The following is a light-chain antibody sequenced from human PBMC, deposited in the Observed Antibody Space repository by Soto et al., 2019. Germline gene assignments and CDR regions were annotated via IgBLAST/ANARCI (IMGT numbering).Light chain of an antibody. J-gene: IGKJ2*01. CDR1: QSISSY. CDR3: QQRYSTPPYT. V-gene: IGKV1-39*01. CDR2: AAS. Sequence: DIQMTQSPSSLSASVGDRVTITCRASQSISSYLNWYQQKPGKAPKILIYAASSLQSGVPSRFSGSGSWRDFTLTISRLQPEDFATYYCQQRYSTPPYTFGQGTKLEIK.